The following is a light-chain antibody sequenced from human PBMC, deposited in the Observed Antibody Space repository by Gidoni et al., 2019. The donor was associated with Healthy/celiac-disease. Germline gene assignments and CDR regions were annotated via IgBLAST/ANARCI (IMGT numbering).Light chain of an antibody. CDR3: QQRSNWPRS. V-gene: IGKV3-11*01. Sequence: EIVLTQSPATLSLSPGERATLSCRARHSVSSYLAWYQQKPGQAPRLLIYDASNRATGIPARFSGSGSGTDFTLTISSLEPEDFAVYYCQQRSNWPRSFDQGTKLEIK. J-gene: IGKJ2*03. CDR2: DAS. CDR1: HSVSSY.